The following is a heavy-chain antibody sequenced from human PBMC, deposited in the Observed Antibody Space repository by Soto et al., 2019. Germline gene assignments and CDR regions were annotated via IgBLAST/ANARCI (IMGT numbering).Heavy chain of an antibody. Sequence: GGPLRLSCAASGFIFSSYDVHWVRQAPGKGLEWVSVITTTGDTYYAASVKGRFTISRDNAKNSLYLQMNSLRAEDSAVYYCARATTSVVGGYGRFDYWGQGTLVTVSS. CDR2: ITTTGDT. CDR3: ARATTSVVGGYGRFDY. CDR1: GFIFSSYD. V-gene: IGHV3-13*01. J-gene: IGHJ4*02. D-gene: IGHD5-12*01.